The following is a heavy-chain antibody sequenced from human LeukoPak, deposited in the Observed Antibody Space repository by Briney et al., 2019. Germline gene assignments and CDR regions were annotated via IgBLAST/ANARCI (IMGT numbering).Heavy chain of an antibody. CDR2: IYSGGST. Sequence: GGSLRLSCAASGFTVSSNYMSWVRQAPGKGLEWVSVIYSGGSTYYADSVKGRFTISRDNSKNTLYLQMNSLRAEDTAVYYCARDIPPTSYYDFWSGYLDYYYGMDVWGQGTTVTVSS. J-gene: IGHJ6*02. CDR3: ARDIPPTSYYDFWSGYLDYYYGMDV. D-gene: IGHD3-3*01. V-gene: IGHV3-66*01. CDR1: GFTVSSNY.